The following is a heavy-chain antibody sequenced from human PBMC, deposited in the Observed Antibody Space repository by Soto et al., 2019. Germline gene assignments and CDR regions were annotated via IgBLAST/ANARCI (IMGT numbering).Heavy chain of an antibody. J-gene: IGHJ4*02. V-gene: IGHV4-39*01. CDR2: IYYSGST. Sequence: SETLSLTCTVSGGSLYSSNYYWGWIRQPPGKGLEWIGSIYYSGSTYYGPSLKTRVTISVDTSKSQFAVKLSSVTAADTAVYYCARHNTYYDSSGYPDYWGQGTQVTVSS. D-gene: IGHD3-22*01. CDR3: ARHNTYYDSSGYPDY. CDR1: GGSLYSSNYY.